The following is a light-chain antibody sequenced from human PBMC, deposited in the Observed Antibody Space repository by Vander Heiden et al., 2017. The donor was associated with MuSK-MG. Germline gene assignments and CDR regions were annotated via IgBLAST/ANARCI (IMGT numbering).Light chain of an antibody. CDR3: QVSDSSSDHRV. CDR2: YDS. CDR1: NIGSKS. Sequence: SYVLTQPPSVSVAPGKTARITCGGNNIGSKSVHWYQQKPGHAPVLVIYYDSDRPSGIPERFSGSNYGNTATLTTSRVEAGEEADYYCQVSDSSSDHRVFGGGTKLTVL. V-gene: IGLV3-21*04. J-gene: IGLJ2*01.